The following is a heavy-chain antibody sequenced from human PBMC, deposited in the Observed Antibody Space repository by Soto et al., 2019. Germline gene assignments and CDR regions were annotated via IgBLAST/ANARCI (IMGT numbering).Heavy chain of an antibody. J-gene: IGHJ4*02. D-gene: IGHD6-19*01. Sequence: EVQLLESGGGLVQPGGSLSLPLAPFGSPFRSIPMNWVAQAPGKGLEWVSSISGSGGSTYYVDSVKGRFTISRDNSKNTLYLQMSSLRAEDTAVYYCAKERAVAVWGQGTLVTVSS. CDR2: ISGSGGST. CDR3: AKERAVAV. V-gene: IGHV3-23*01. CDR1: GSPFRSIP.